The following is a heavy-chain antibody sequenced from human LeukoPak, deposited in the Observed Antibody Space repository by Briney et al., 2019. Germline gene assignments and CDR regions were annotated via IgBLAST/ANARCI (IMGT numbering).Heavy chain of an antibody. Sequence: PSETLSLTCTVSGGSISSSSYYWGWMRQPPGNGLEWIGSIYYSGSTYYNPSLKSRVTISVDRSKNQFSLKLSSVTAADTAVYYCARGSPYYYDSSGYKDAFDIWGQGTMVTVSS. D-gene: IGHD3-22*01. CDR1: GGSISSSSYY. V-gene: IGHV4-39*07. J-gene: IGHJ3*02. CDR3: ARGSPYYYDSSGYKDAFDI. CDR2: IYYSGST.